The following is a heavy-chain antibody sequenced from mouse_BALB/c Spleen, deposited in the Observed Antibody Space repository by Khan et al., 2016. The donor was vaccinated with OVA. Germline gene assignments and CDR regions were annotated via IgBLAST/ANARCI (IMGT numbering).Heavy chain of an antibody. V-gene: IGHV3-1*02. CDR1: GYSITSGYS. CDR3: AIYYDYDWFAY. D-gene: IGHD2-4*01. Sequence: EVQLQESGPDLVKPSQSLSLTCTVTGYSITSGYSWHWIRQFPGNKLEWMGYIHYSGSTNYNPSLKSRISITRDTSKNQFFLQLNSVTTEDTDTXYCAIYYDYDWFAYLGQGTLVTVSA. CDR2: IHYSGST. J-gene: IGHJ3*01.